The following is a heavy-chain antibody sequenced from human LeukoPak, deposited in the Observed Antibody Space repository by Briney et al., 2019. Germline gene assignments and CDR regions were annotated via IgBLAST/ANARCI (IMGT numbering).Heavy chain of an antibody. CDR3: ARVSSGWSPYYYYGMDV. CDR1: GGSISSYY. D-gene: IGHD6-19*01. CDR2: IYYSGNT. Sequence: PSETLSLTCTVSGGSISSYYWSWIRQPPGKGLEWIGYIYYSGNTNFNPSLKSRVTISVDTSKNQFSLKLSSVTAADTAVYYCARVSSGWSPYYYYGMDVWGQGTTVTVSS. V-gene: IGHV4-59*01. J-gene: IGHJ6*02.